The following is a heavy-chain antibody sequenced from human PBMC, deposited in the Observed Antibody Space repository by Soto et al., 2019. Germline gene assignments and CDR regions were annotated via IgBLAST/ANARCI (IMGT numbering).Heavy chain of an antibody. J-gene: IGHJ4*02. Sequence: ASVKVSCKVSGYTLTELSMHWVRQAPGKGLEWMGGFDPEDGEKIYAQKFQGRVTMTEDTSTDTAYMELSSLRSEDTAVYYCATATTGQYSSGWYVDYWGQGTLVTVSS. CDR2: FDPEDGEK. V-gene: IGHV1-24*01. D-gene: IGHD6-19*01. CDR3: ATATTGQYSSGWYVDY. CDR1: GYTLTELS.